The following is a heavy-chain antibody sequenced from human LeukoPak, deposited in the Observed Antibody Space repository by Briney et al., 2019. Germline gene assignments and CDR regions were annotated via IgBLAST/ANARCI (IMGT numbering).Heavy chain of an antibody. Sequence: KASETLSLTCTVSGGSISTYYWSWIRQPPGKGLELIAYIYYTGTTKYNPSLRSRVTMSVDTSENQFSLKLTSVTAADTAVYYCARGLAPVGFHFDSWGQGTLVTVSS. CDR3: ARGLAPVGFHFDS. CDR2: IYYTGTT. V-gene: IGHV4-59*01. J-gene: IGHJ4*02. D-gene: IGHD3-16*01. CDR1: GGSISTYY.